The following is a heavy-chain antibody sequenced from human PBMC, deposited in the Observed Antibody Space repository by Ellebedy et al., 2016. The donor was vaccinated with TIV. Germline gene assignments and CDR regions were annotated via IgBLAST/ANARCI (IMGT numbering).Heavy chain of an antibody. Sequence: MPSETLSLTCAVYGGSFSGYYWSRIRQPPGKGLEWIGEINHSGSTNYNTSLKSRVTISVDTSKNQFSLKLSSVTAADTAVYYCAVKVAATTRTDPFDYWGQGTLVTVSS. CDR1: GGSFSGYY. CDR3: AVKVAATTRTDPFDY. J-gene: IGHJ4*02. V-gene: IGHV4-34*01. CDR2: INHSGST. D-gene: IGHD2-15*01.